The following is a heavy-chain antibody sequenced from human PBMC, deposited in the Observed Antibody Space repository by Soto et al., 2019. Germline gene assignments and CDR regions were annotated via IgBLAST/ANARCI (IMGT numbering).Heavy chain of an antibody. CDR1: GYTFTSYD. V-gene: IGHV1-8*01. CDR2: MNPNSGNT. Sequence: QVQLVQSGAEVKKPGASVKVSCKASGYTFTSYDINWVRQATGQGLEWMGWMNPNSGNTGYAQKFQGRVTMTRNTSISTAYTEMSSMRSEDTAVYYCARVRVAGKTRDFAYWCQGTLVTVSS. D-gene: IGHD6-19*01. CDR3: ARVRVAGKTRDFAY. J-gene: IGHJ4*02.